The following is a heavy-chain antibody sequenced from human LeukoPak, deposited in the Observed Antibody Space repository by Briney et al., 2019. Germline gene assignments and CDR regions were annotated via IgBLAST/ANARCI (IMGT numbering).Heavy chain of an antibody. CDR3: ARDLTPRLRRTYYDFPSDV. J-gene: IGHJ6*04. D-gene: IGHD3-3*01. CDR2: ISSSSSYI. Sequence: GGSLRLSCAASGFTFSSYSMNWVRQAPGKGLEWVSSISSSSSYIYYADSVKGRFTISRDNAKNSLYLQMNSLRAEDTAVYYCARDLTPRLRRTYYDFPSDVWGKGTTVTVSS. CDR1: GFTFSSYS. V-gene: IGHV3-21*01.